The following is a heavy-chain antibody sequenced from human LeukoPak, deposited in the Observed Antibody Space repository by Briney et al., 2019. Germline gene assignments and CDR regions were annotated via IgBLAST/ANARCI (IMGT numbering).Heavy chain of an antibody. CDR2: IYYTGST. Sequence: SETLSLTCTVSGGSISSHYWSWIRQPPGKGLEWVGYIYYTGSTNYNPSLKSRATISVDTSKNQFSLNLNSVTAADAAVYYCARHLLSTNWYIDLWGRGTLVTVSS. CDR3: ARHLLSTNWYIDL. CDR1: GGSISSHY. V-gene: IGHV4-59*08. D-gene: IGHD1-26*01. J-gene: IGHJ2*01.